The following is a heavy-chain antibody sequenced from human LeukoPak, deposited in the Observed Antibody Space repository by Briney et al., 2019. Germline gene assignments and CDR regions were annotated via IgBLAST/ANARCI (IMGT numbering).Heavy chain of an antibody. D-gene: IGHD6-19*01. Sequence: PSETLSLTCTVSGGSISSYYWSWIRQPAGKGLEWIGRIYSAGSTNYNPSLRSRVTMSVDTSKNQFSLKLSSVTAADTAVYYCARSDRLGINWFDPWGQGTLVTVSS. CDR2: IYSAGST. CDR1: GGSISSYY. V-gene: IGHV4-4*07. CDR3: ARSDRLGINWFDP. J-gene: IGHJ5*02.